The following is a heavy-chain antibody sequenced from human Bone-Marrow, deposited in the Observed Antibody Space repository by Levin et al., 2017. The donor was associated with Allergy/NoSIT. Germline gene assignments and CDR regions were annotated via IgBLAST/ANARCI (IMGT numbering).Heavy chain of an antibody. J-gene: IGHJ5*02. D-gene: IGHD3-10*01. V-gene: IGHV4-59*01. CDR1: GGSISSYY. CDR3: ARQEGSNWFDP. Sequence: SETLSLTCTVSGGSISSYYWSWIRQPPGKRLEWIGYIYYSGSTNYNPSLKSRVTISVDTSKNQFSLKLSSVTAADTAVYYCARQEGSNWFDPWGQGTLVTVSS. CDR2: IYYSGST.